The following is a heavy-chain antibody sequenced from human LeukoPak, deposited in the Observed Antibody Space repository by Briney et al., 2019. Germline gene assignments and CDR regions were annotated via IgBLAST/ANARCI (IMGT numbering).Heavy chain of an antibody. CDR3: ARDQGFSYYFYYMDV. CDR1: GFTFRSYW. CDR2: INQDGSEK. Sequence: GGSLRLSCAASGFTFRSYWMSWVRQAPGKGLEWVANINQDGSEKYYVDSVKGRFTISRDNAKNSLYLQMNSLRAEDTAVYYCARDQGFSYYFYYMDVWGKGTTVTVSS. J-gene: IGHJ6*03. V-gene: IGHV3-7*01. D-gene: IGHD3-3*01.